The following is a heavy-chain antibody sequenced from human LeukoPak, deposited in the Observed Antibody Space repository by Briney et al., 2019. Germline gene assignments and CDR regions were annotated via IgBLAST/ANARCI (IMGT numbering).Heavy chain of an antibody. D-gene: IGHD3-10*01. Sequence: ASVKVSCKASGYSFSDYSIHWVRQAPGQGLEWMGRINSNSGGTSYAQNFQGRVTMTRDTSISTAYMEVSGLTSDDRAVYYCARGGSGSGYLYYFDPWGQGTLVSVSS. V-gene: IGHV1-2*06. CDR3: ARGGSGSGYLYYFDP. CDR1: GYSFSDYS. J-gene: IGHJ4*02. CDR2: INSNSGGT.